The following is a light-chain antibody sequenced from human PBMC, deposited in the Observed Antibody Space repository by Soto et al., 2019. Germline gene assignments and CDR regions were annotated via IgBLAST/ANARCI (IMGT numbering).Light chain of an antibody. Sequence: EIVLTQSPGTLSLSPGDGATLSCRASQSVSSGYLAWYQQKPGQAPRLLIYGASRRATGIPDRFSGSGSGTDFNLTISRLEAKDVAFYWCQHYVQLPLTFGGGTKVDIK. CDR1: QSVSSGY. CDR2: GAS. V-gene: IGKV3-20*01. J-gene: IGKJ4*01. CDR3: QHYVQLPLT.